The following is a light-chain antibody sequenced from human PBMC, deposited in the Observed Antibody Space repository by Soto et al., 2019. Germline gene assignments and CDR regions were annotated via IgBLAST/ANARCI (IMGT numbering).Light chain of an antibody. J-gene: IGLJ2*01. CDR1: SSNIGNNF. CDR3: ATWDSSLIAGV. CDR2: DNN. V-gene: IGLV1-51*01. Sequence: QSVLTQPPSVSAAPGQKVTISCSGSSSNIGNNFVSWYQHLPGTAPKLLIYDNNERPSGIPDRFSGTKSGTSATLGITGLQTGDEAHYYCATWDSSLIAGVFGGGTKLTVL.